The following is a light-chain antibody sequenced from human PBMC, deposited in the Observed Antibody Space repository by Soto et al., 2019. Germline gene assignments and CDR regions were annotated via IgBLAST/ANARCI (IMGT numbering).Light chain of an antibody. V-gene: IGLV3-1*01. CDR2: QDT. J-gene: IGLJ2*01. CDR3: QAWDSNTAI. CDR1: KLGDKY. Sequence: SYELTQPPSVSVTPGQTATITCSGDKLGDKYVSWYQQRPGQSPVVVIYQDTKRPSGIPERVSGSNSGNTATLTISGTQAMDEGDYYCQAWDSNTAIFGGGTKVTVL.